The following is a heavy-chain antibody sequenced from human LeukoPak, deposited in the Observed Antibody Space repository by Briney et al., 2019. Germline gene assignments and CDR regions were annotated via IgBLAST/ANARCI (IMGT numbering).Heavy chain of an antibody. Sequence: GGSLRLSCAASGFTFSSYAMHWVRQTPGRGLEWISGISSGGGSTYYADSVRGRFIISRDNFENTLNLQMNSLGVEDTAIYYCATGGTSGWIDAFHIWGQGTMVSVSS. CDR1: GFTFSSYA. J-gene: IGHJ3*02. CDR2: ISSGGGST. CDR3: ATGGTSGWIDAFHI. V-gene: IGHV3-23*01. D-gene: IGHD6-19*01.